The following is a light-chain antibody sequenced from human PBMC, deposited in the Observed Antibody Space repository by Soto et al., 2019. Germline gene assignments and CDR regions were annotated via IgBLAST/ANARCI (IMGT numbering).Light chain of an antibody. Sequence: DIQITHSPSSLSASVGDRVTITCRSSQTITTFLNWYQQKPGKAPKLLIYAASKLHSGVPSRFSGSGSGTDFTLTISSLQPEDYATFYCQQSYRAPFTFGGGPKVDIK. CDR1: QTITTF. J-gene: IGKJ4*01. CDR2: AAS. CDR3: QQSYRAPFT. V-gene: IGKV1-39*01.